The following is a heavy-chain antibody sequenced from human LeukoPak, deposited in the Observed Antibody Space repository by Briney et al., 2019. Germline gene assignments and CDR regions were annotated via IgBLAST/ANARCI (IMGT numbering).Heavy chain of an antibody. D-gene: IGHD2-2*01. J-gene: IGHJ4*02. Sequence: GGSLRLSCAVSGFTFSSYNMNWVRQAPGKGLEWVSSISSSSSYIYYADSVKGRFTISRDNAKNSLYLQMNSLRAEDTAVYYCARDLSIEVVPAAMSYWGQGTLVTVAS. CDR2: ISSSSSYI. CDR1: GFTFSSYN. V-gene: IGHV3-21*01. CDR3: ARDLSIEVVPAAMSY.